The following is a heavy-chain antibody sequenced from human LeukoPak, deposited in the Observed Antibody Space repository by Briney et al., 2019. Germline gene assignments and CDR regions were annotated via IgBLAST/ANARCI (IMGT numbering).Heavy chain of an antibody. CDR3: TTHRGYSSSPTFDY. J-gene: IGHJ4*02. Sequence: PGGSLRLSCAASGFTFSNAWMSWVRQAPGKGLEWVGRIERKTDGATTDYAAPVKGRFTISSDDSKNTLYLQMNSLKTEDTAVYYCTTHRGYSSSPTFDYWGQGTLVTVPS. D-gene: IGHD6-13*01. V-gene: IGHV3-15*04. CDR1: GFTFSNAW. CDR2: IERKTDGATT.